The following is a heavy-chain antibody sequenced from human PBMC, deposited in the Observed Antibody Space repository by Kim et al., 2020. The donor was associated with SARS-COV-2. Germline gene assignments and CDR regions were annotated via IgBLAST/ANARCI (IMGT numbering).Heavy chain of an antibody. CDR3: TTDAGGWELGVDY. J-gene: IGHJ4*02. V-gene: IGHV3-15*01. CDR1: GFTFSNAW. CDR2: IKSKTDGGTT. D-gene: IGHD1-26*01. Sequence: GGSLRLSCAASGFTFSNAWMSWVRQAPGKGLEWVGRIKSKTDGGTTDYAAPVKGRFTISRDDSKNTLYLQMNSLKTEDTAVYYCTTDAGGWELGVDYWGQGTLVTVSS.